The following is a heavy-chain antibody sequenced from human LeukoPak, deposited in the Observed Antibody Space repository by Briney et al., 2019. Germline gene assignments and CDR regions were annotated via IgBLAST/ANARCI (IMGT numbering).Heavy chain of an antibody. V-gene: IGHV7-4-1*02. Sequence: EASVKVSCKASGYTFTSYAMNWVRQAPGQGLEWMGWINTNTGNPTYAQGFTGRFVFSLDTSVSTAYLQISSLKAVDTAVYYCAREASGYDFWSGYSYYFDYWGQGTLVTVSS. J-gene: IGHJ4*02. CDR3: AREASGYDFWSGYSYYFDY. CDR1: GYTFTSYA. CDR2: INTNTGNP. D-gene: IGHD3-3*01.